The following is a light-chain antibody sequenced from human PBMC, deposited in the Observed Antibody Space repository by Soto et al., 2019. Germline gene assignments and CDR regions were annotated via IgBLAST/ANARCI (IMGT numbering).Light chain of an antibody. CDR1: QSVLSSSNNKNY. Sequence: DIVMTQSPDSLAVSLGERATINCKSSQSVLSSSNNKNYLAWYQQKQGQPPKVLIYWASTRESGVPDRFSGSGSGTDFTLTISRLQAEDVAVYYCQHYYSTPLTFGGGTKVDIK. J-gene: IGKJ4*01. V-gene: IGKV4-1*01. CDR3: QHYYSTPLT. CDR2: WAS.